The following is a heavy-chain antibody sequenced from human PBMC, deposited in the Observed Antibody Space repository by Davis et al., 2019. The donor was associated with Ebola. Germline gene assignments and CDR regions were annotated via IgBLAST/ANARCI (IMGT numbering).Heavy chain of an antibody. D-gene: IGHD3-10*01. CDR2: IYYSGST. CDR3: ARGVRYYYGSGRPYYYYGMDV. J-gene: IGHJ6*02. Sequence: MPSETLSLTCTVSGGSISSYYWSWIRQPPGKGLEWIGYIYYSGSTNYNPSLKSRVTISVDTSKNQFSLKLSSVTAADTAVYYCARGVRYYYGSGRPYYYYGMDVWGQGTTVTVSS. V-gene: IGHV4-59*12. CDR1: GGSISSYY.